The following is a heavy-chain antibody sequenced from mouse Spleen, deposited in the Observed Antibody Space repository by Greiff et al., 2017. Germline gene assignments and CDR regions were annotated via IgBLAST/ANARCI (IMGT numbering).Heavy chain of an antibody. CDR2: INPYNGDT. V-gene: IGHV1-37*01. CDR1: GYSFSGFF. CDR3: AREDYYGSRYSYTMDY. D-gene: IGHD1-1*01. Sequence: VQLKESGPELVKPGASVKISCKASGYSFSGFFMNWVKQSHGKSLEWIGRINPYNGDTFYNQKFKGKATLTVDKSSSTAHMELLSLTSEDFAVYYCAREDYYGSRYSYTMDYWGQGTSVTVSS. J-gene: IGHJ4*01.